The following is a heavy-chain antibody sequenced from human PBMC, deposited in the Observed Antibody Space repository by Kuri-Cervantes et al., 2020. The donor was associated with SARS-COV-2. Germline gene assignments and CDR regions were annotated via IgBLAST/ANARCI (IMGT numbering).Heavy chain of an antibody. J-gene: IGHJ6*02. Sequence: ESLKISCTVSGGSISSYYWSWIRQPPGKGLEWIGYIYYSGSTNYNPSLKSRVTISVDTSKNQFSLKLSSVTAADTAVYYCATSYGGSGSYYYGMDVWGQGPTVTVSS. CDR3: ATSYGGSGSYYYGMDV. V-gene: IGHV4-59*01. CDR2: IYYSGST. D-gene: IGHD3-10*01. CDR1: GGSISSYY.